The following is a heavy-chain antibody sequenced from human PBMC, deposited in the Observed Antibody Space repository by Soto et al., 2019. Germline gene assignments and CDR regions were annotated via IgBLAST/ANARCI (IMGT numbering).Heavy chain of an antibody. CDR3: VAAVGTLGYFQH. CDR1: EVALSSSAVG. CDR2: ISWEDDK. D-gene: IGHD6-13*01. J-gene: IGHJ1*01. Sequence: QITLKESGPTLVKPTQTLTLTCTFSEVALSSSAVGVGWIRQPPGKALEWLALISWEDDKRYRPSLRSRLTITKHTSKNKVVLTMTNVDPVDTATYYCVAAVGTLGYFQHWGQGTLVTVFS. V-gene: IGHV2-5*02.